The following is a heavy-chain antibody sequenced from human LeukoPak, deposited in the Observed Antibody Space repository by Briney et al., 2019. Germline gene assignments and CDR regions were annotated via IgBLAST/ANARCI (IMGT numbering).Heavy chain of an antibody. CDR3: ASHSGLRSPFDP. J-gene: IGHJ5*02. Sequence: SETLSLTCTVSGGSISTTNYYWGWIRQPPGRDLEWIGSIYSSGNTYYNPSLESRVTISVDTSKNQLSLKLTSATAADTSVYYCASHSGLRSPFDPWGQGTLVTVSS. CDR2: IYSSGNT. CDR1: GGSISTTNYY. D-gene: IGHD3-3*01. V-gene: IGHV4-39*01.